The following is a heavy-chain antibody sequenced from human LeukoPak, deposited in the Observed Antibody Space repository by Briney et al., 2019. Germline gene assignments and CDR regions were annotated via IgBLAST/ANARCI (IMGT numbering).Heavy chain of an antibody. CDR1: GFSFSDYW. Sequence: GGSLRLSCAASGFSFSDYWMSWVRQAPGKGLEWVANVKQDGSEKYYVDSVKGRFTISRDNAKNSLYLQMNSLRAEDTAVYYCASSLWVSRDYWGQGTLVTVSS. CDR3: ASSLWVSRDY. J-gene: IGHJ4*02. D-gene: IGHD6-13*01. V-gene: IGHV3-7*01. CDR2: VKQDGSEK.